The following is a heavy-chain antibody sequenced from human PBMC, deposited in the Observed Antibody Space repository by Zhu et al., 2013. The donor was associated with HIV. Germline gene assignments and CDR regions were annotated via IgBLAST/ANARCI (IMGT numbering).Heavy chain of an antibody. J-gene: IGHJ6*01. V-gene: IGHV1-69*01. D-gene: IGHD5-18*01. Sequence: QVQLVQSGAEVKKPGSSVKVSCKASGGTFSSYAISWVRQAPGQGLEWMGGIIPIFGTANYAQKFQGRVTITADESTSTAYMELSSLRSEDTAVYYCARTPEMATAYYYYYGMDVVGAKGTTVTVSS. CDR2: IIPIFGTA. CDR1: GGTFSSYA. CDR3: ARTPEMATAYYYYYGMDV.